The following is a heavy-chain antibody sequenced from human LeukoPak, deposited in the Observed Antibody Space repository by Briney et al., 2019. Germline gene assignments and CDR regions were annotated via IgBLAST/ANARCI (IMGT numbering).Heavy chain of an antibody. D-gene: IGHD3-16*01. V-gene: IGHV1-69*04. J-gene: IGHJ6*02. CDR3: ASLLTTGNWFYYYGMDV. CDR2: IIPIFGIA. Sequence: ASVKVSCKASGGTFSSYAISWVRQAPGQGLEWMGRIIPIFGIANYAQKFQGRVTITADKSTSTAYMELSSLRSEDTAVYYCASLLTTGNWFYYYGMDVWGQGTTVIVSS. CDR1: GGTFSSYA.